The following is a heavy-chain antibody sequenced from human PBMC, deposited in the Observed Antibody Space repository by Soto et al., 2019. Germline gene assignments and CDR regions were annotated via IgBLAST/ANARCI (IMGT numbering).Heavy chain of an antibody. CDR1: GVSISSNDYY. D-gene: IGHD4-17*01. CDR2: LHYSGST. CDR3: ASQFSTTNFAF. V-gene: IGHV4-39*01. J-gene: IGHJ4*01. Sequence: SETLSLTCTVSGVSISSNDYYWGWVRQPPGKGLEWIGSLHYSGSTYYNPFLKSRVTISVDTSKNQFSLRVISVTAADTAVYFCASQFSTTNFAFWGHGTLVTVS.